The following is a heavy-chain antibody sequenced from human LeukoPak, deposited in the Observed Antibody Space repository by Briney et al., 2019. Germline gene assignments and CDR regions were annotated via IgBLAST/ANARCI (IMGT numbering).Heavy chain of an antibody. CDR3: ARESSTSCYRCMDV. Sequence: SETLSLTCTVSGGSISSYYWSWIRQPAGKGLEWIGRIYTSGSTNYNPSLKSRVTMSVDTSKNQFSLKLNSVTAADTAVYYCARESSTSCYRCMDVWGQGTTVTVSS. J-gene: IGHJ6*02. CDR2: IYTSGST. CDR1: GGSISSYY. V-gene: IGHV4-4*07. D-gene: IGHD2-2*02.